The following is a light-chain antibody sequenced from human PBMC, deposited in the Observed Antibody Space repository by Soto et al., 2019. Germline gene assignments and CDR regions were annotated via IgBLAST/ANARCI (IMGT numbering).Light chain of an antibody. V-gene: IGKV3-15*01. J-gene: IGKJ1*01. CDR3: QHYNNSPPWT. CDR1: QSVTSN. CDR2: GAS. Sequence: EIVMTQSPATLSVSPGERATLSCRASQSVTSNLAWYQQKPGQAPRLLIYGASTRATGRPARFSGSGSGTDFTLTISSLQSEDFAVYYCQHYNNSPPWTFGQGTKVEIK.